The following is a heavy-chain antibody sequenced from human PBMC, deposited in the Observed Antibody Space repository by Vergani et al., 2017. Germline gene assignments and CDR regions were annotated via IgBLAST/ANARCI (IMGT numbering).Heavy chain of an antibody. V-gene: IGHV3-73*02. CDR1: GFTFSGAA. Sequence: EVQLVESGGGLVQPGGSLKLSCAASGFTFSGAAMHWVRQASGKGLEWVGRIRSKANSYATAYAASVKGRFTISRDDSKNTAYLQMNSLKTEDTAVYYCTRLGAVASMGGHYWSQGTLVTVSS. CDR2: IRSKANSYAT. CDR3: TRLGAVASMGGHY. J-gene: IGHJ4*02. D-gene: IGHD6-19*01.